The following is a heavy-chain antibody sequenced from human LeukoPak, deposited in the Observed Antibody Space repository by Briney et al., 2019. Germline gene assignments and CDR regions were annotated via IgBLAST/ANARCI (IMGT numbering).Heavy chain of an antibody. CDR1: GFTFSNYG. Sequence: GGSLRLSCAASGFTFSNYGMHWVRQAPGKGLEGVAVISYDGSNKYYADSVKGRFTISRDNSKNTLYLQMNSLRAEDTAVYYCARDFSAAAGGSFDYWGQGTLVTVSS. CDR2: ISYDGSNK. V-gene: IGHV3-30*06. CDR3: ARDFSAAAGGSFDY. J-gene: IGHJ4*02. D-gene: IGHD6-13*01.